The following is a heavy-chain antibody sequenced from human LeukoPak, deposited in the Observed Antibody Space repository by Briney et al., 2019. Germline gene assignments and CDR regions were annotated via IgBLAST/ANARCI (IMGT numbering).Heavy chain of an antibody. CDR3: ARRRFSGPFHY. V-gene: IGHV4-39*01. CDR2: IYYSGSN. D-gene: IGHD6-19*01. Sequence: AETLSLTRTVSGGSISSSSYYWGWIRQPPGKGLEWIGSIYYSGSNYYNTFLKSRVTISVDPSKNQSSRKLRAVTAPDTAVYYCARRRFSGPFHYWGQGTRLTVSS. J-gene: IGHJ4*02. CDR1: GGSISSSSYY.